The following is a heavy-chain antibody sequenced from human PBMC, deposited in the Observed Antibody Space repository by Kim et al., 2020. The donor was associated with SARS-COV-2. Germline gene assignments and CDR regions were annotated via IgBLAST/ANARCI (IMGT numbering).Heavy chain of an antibody. CDR2: INTNTGNP. Sequence: ASVKVSCKASGYTFTSYAMNWVRQAPGQGLEWRGWINTNTGNPTYAQGFTGRFVFSLDTSVSTAYLQISSLKAEDTAVYYCAREYPDRLLWFGELNFGIDVWGQGTTVTVSS. J-gene: IGHJ6*02. D-gene: IGHD3-10*01. V-gene: IGHV7-4-1*02. CDR1: GYTFTSYA. CDR3: AREYPDRLLWFGELNFGIDV.